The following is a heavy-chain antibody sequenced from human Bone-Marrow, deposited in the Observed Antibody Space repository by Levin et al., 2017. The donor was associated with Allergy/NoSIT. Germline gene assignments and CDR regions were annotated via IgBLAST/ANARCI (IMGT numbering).Heavy chain of an antibody. CDR3: SRDDLRFGELSNDEYFFDI. V-gene: IGHV3-30*15. CDR1: GFTFTSYA. J-gene: IGHJ4*02. Sequence: GESLKISCAASGFTFTSYAMHWVRQAPGKGLEWLALISFDGQKQYYADSVDGRSTITRGDNMGYREMSSLRAEDTAMYFCSRDDLRFGELSNDEYFFDIWGQGTRVTVSS. CDR2: ISFDGQKQ. D-gene: IGHD3-10*01.